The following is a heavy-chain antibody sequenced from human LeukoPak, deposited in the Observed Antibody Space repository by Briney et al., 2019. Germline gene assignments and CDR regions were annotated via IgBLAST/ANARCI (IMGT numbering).Heavy chain of an antibody. CDR1: GDSITTDY. CDR3: AGRGQRYFRD. CDR2: IYRLGNT. Sequence: SETLSLTCSVSGDSITTDYWSWIRQPPGKGLEWIGYIYRLGNTDYNPSLKSRVTISVDTSKNQLSLNLSSVTAEDTAVYYCAGRGQRYFRDWGQGTLVTVSS. V-gene: IGHV4-4*08. J-gene: IGHJ1*01.